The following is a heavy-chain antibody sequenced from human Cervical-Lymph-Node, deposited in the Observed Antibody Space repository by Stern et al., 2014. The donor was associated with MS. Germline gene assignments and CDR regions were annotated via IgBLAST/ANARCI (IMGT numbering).Heavy chain of an antibody. CDR2: LYHSGTT. CDR3: ASSIFGLLNWFDP. Sequence: QVQLQQSGPGLVKPSGTLSLTCAVSGDSISSTKWWTWVRQPPGKGLEWIGQLYHSGTTNYNPSLKSRVTILVDKSKNQFSLKLSSVTAADTAVYYCASSIFGLLNWFDPWGQGTLVTVSS. V-gene: IGHV4-4*02. D-gene: IGHD3/OR15-3a*01. J-gene: IGHJ5*02. CDR1: GDSISSTKW.